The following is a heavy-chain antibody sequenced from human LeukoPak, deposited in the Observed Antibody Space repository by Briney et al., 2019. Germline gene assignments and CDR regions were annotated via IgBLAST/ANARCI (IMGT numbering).Heavy chain of an antibody. CDR2: INPNSGGT. CDR3: ARTYSSGWYVLFDY. V-gene: IGHV1-2*02. D-gene: IGHD6-19*01. CDR1: GYTFTDYY. J-gene: IGHJ4*02. Sequence: GASVKVSCKASGYTFTDYYMHWVQQAPGQGLEWMGWINPNSGGTNYAQKFQGRVTMTRDTSISTAYMELSRLRSDDTAVYYCARTYSSGWYVLFDYWGQGTLVTVSS.